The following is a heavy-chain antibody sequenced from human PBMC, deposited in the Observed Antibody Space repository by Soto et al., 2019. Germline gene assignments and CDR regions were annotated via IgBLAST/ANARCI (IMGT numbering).Heavy chain of an antibody. J-gene: IGHJ4*02. CDR1: GGSIISYY. D-gene: IGHD2-2*01. CDR3: ARGLYCSSTSCYFTTDY. CDR2: IFYTGTT. V-gene: IGHV4-59*01. Sequence: SETLSLTCTVSGGSIISYYWSWIRQRPGKGLAWTGYIFYTGTTNYTPSLKRRVTISVNTSKPQFSLKLSSVTAADTAVYYCARGLYCSSTSCYFTTDYWGQGTMVTVSS.